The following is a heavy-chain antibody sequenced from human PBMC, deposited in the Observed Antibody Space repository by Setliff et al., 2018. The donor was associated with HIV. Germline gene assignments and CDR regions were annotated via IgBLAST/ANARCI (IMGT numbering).Heavy chain of an antibody. CDR1: GYSLTSYS. J-gene: IGHJ6*03. D-gene: IGHD3-3*01. CDR2: INRNTGNP. Sequence: ASVKVSCKASGYSLTSYSINWVRQAPGQGLEWMGCINRNTGNPTYAHGFTGRFVFSVDSPVNTAYLQIFSLKAEDTAVYYCTRDHTPPPNYDFWSGQLDLRNIFYYMDVWGTGSPVTVSS. V-gene: IGHV7-4-1*01. CDR3: TRDHTPPPNYDFWSGQLDLRNIFYYMDV.